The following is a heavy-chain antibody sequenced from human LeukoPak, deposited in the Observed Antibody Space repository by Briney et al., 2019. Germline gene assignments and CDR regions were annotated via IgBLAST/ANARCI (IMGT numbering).Heavy chain of an antibody. Sequence: PSQTLSLTCTVSGGSISTDNYYWSWIRQPAGKGLEWIGHIYTSGSTIYNPSLKSRVTISIDTSENQFSLKLSSVTAADTAVYYCARENYYGSGIDYWGQGTLVTVSS. D-gene: IGHD3-10*01. V-gene: IGHV4-61*09. CDR1: GGSISTDNYY. CDR2: IYTSGST. J-gene: IGHJ4*02. CDR3: ARENYYGSGIDY.